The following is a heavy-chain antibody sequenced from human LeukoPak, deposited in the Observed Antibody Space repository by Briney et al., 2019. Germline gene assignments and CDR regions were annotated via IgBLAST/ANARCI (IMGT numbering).Heavy chain of an antibody. CDR3: ARGAEGSSDYFDY. CDR1: GFSFSSYT. V-gene: IGHV3-48*01. CDR2: ISSSGTTI. D-gene: IGHD6-6*01. J-gene: IGHJ4*02. Sequence: PGGSLRLSCAASGFSFSSYTMNWVRQAPGKGLEWISYISSSGTTIYYADSVKGRLTISRDNVKNSLYLRMDSLRAEDTAVYYCARGAEGSSDYFDYWGQGTLVTVSS.